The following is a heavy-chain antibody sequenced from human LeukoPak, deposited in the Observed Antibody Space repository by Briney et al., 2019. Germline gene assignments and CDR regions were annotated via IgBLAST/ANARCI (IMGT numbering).Heavy chain of an antibody. J-gene: IGHJ5*02. V-gene: IGHV1-18*01. CDR3: ARDKYDFWSGYLKWPFDP. CDR1: GYTFTSYG. CDR2: ISAYNGNT. D-gene: IGHD3-3*01. Sequence: GASVKVSCKASGYTFTSYGIRWVRQAPGQGLEWMGWISAYNGNTNYAQKLQGRVTMTTDTSTSTAYMELRSLRSDDTAVYYCARDKYDFWSGYLKWPFDPWGQGTLVTVSS.